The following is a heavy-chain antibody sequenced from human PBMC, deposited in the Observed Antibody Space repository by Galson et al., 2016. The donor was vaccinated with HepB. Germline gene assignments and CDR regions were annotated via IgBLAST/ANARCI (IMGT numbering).Heavy chain of an antibody. CDR1: GFTFSDYY. D-gene: IGHD2-15*01. CDR2: IRGGGRTI. J-gene: IGHJ4*02. CDR3: ASGGMVVATPLDY. Sequence: SLRLSCAASGFTFSDYYMNWIRQAPGKGLEWVSYIRGGGRTIYYADSVKGRFTISRDYAKNSLFLQTNSLSAEDTALYYCASGGMVVATPLDYWGQGTLATVSS. V-gene: IGHV3-11*04.